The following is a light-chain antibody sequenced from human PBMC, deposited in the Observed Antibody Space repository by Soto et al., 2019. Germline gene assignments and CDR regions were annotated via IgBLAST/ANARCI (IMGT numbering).Light chain of an antibody. CDR3: QQYNNWPRT. J-gene: IGKJ1*01. CDR1: HSVSSN. Sequence: EIVMTQSPGTLSVSPGERATRSCRASHSVSSNLAWYQQKRGQAPRLLIYGASTRATGIPARFSGSRSGTEFTLTISSLQSEDFAVYYCQQYNNWPRTFGQGTKVEIK. CDR2: GAS. V-gene: IGKV3-15*01.